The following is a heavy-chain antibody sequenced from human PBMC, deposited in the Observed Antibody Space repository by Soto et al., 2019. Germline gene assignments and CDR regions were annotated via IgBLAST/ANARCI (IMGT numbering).Heavy chain of an antibody. CDR1: GYSFTSYC. CDR3: AGRPDYFDNSGYYEVTFDY. Sequence: GESLTLSCTGSGYSFTSYCIRWVRQMPGKGLEWMGIIYPRDSDTRYSPSFQGQVTISADKSIRTPYLPWSSLKASDTAMDYRAGRPDYFDNSGYYEVTFDYWGEGTLVTVSS. CDR2: IYPRDSDT. D-gene: IGHD3-22*01. J-gene: IGHJ4*03. V-gene: IGHV5-51*01.